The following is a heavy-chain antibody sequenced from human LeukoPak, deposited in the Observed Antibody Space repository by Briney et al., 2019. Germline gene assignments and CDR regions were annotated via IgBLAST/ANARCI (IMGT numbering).Heavy chain of an antibody. CDR1: GFTFSSYG. J-gene: IGHJ6*04. CDR3: AKTIGLGELSQGDGMDV. CDR2: ISYDGSNK. Sequence: GRSLRLSCAASGFTFSSYGMHWVRQAPGKGLEWVTVISYDGSNKYYADSVKGRFTISRDNSKNTLYLQMNSLRAEDTAVYYCAKTIGLGELSQGDGMDVWGKGTTVTVSS. D-gene: IGHD3-16*02. V-gene: IGHV3-30*18.